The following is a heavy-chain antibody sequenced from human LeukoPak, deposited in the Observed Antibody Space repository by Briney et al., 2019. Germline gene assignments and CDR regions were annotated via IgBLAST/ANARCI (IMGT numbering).Heavy chain of an antibody. CDR1: GFTFDDYA. V-gene: IGHV3-9*01. J-gene: IGHJ4*02. CDR2: ISWNSGSI. CDR3: AKSSGAIAAYYFDY. Sequence: GGSLRLSCAASGFTFDDYAMHWVRHAPGKGLEWVSGISWNSGSIGYADSVKGRFTISRDNAKNSLYLQINSLRAEDTALYYCAKSSGAIAAYYFDYWGQGTLVTVSS. D-gene: IGHD6-25*01.